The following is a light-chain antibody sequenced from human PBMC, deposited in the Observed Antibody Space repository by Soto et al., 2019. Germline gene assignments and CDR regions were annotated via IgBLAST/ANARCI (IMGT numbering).Light chain of an antibody. Sequence: EIGLTQSPATLSLSPGERATLSCGSSQSFSSRYLAWDQQKPGLAPRLLMYDATSRATGIPDRFSGSGSGTDFTLTISRLEPEDFAVYYCQQYGSSPATFGQGTRLEI. CDR2: DAT. CDR1: QSFSSRY. CDR3: QQYGSSPAT. V-gene: IGKV3D-20*01. J-gene: IGKJ5*01.